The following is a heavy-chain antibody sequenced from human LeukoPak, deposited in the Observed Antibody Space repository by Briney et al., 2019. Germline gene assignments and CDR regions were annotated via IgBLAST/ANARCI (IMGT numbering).Heavy chain of an antibody. Sequence: PGRSLRLSCAASGFTFDDYAXHXXXXXXXXXXXXXXGISWNSGSIGYADSVKGRFTISRDNAKNSLYLQMNSLRAEDTALYYCAKDTSVAVTTFDYWGQGTLVTVSS. D-gene: IGHD6-19*01. CDR3: AKDTSVAVTTFDY. J-gene: IGHJ4*02. V-gene: IGHV3-9*01. CDR1: GFTFDDYA. CDR2: ISWNSGSI.